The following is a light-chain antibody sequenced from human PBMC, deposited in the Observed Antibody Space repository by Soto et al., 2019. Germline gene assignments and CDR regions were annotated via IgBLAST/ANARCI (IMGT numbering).Light chain of an antibody. CDR2: QYH. Sequence: NFLLTQPHSVSESPGKTVTISCTRSSGSIASNYVQWFQQRPGSAPTTVIYQYHQRPSGVPDRFSGSIDSSSNSASLTISGLKTEDEPDYNCQSYDDIDVLFGGGTKLTVL. CDR3: QSYDDIDVL. J-gene: IGLJ2*01. V-gene: IGLV6-57*04. CDR1: SGSIASNY.